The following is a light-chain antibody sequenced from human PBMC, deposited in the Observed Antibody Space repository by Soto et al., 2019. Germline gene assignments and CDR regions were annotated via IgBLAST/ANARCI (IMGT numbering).Light chain of an antibody. CDR3: CSYAAGDSFK. V-gene: IGLV2-11*01. Sequence: QSVLTQPPSVSGSPGHSVTISCIGTSSDIGTFNYVSWHQQRPGKAPRLGIYNVFQRPSGVPDRFSASKSGITASLTISGLQVEDEADYYCCSYAAGDSFKFGGGTKLTVL. J-gene: IGLJ2*01. CDR2: NVF. CDR1: SSDIGTFNY.